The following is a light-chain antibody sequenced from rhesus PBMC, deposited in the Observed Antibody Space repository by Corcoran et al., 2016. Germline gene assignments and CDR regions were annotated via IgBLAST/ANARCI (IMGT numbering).Light chain of an antibody. CDR1: QGISNA. J-gene: IGKJ2*01. CDR3: QQGYSTPFS. Sequence: DIQMSQSPSSLSASVGDKVTITCRASQGISNALDWYQQKPGKAPKLLIYAASSLESGVPSRFSGSRSGTAFTLTLSRLPPEDFATSYCQQGYSTPFSFGQGTKVEIK. V-gene: IGKV1-33*02. CDR2: AAS.